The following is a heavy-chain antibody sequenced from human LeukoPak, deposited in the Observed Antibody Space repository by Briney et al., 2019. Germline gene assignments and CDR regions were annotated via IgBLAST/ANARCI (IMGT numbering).Heavy chain of an antibody. CDR1: GGTFSSYA. CDR2: IIPIFGTA. D-gene: IGHD6-13*01. V-gene: IGHV1-69*05. Sequence: SVKVSCKASGGTFSSYAISWVRQAPGQGLEWMGGIIPIFGTANYAQKFQGRVTITTDESTSTAYMELSSLRSEDAAVYYCARDGLSGSSWYGPLDYYYMDVWGKGTTVTVSS. J-gene: IGHJ6*03. CDR3: ARDGLSGSSWYGPLDYYYMDV.